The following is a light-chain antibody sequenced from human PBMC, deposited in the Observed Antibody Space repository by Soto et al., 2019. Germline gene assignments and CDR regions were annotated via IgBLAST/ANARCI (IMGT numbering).Light chain of an antibody. J-gene: IGKJ1*01. V-gene: IGKV1-5*01. CDR2: DAS. CDR3: QQYNSYWT. CDR1: QSISSW. Sequence: DIQMTQSPSTLSASVGDRVTITCRASQSISSWLAWYQQKPGKAPNLLIYDASSLESGVPSRFSGSGSGTEFTLTISSLQPDDFANYYCQQYNSYWTFGQGTKVEIK.